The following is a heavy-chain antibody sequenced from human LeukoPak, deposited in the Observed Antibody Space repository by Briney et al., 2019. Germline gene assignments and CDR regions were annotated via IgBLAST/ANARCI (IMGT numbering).Heavy chain of an antibody. Sequence: SETLSLTCTVSGGSISSSSYYWGWIRQPPGKGLEWVGSIYYSGSTYYNPSLKSRVTISVDTSKNQFSLKLGSVTAADTAVYYCARVQGSSWYLVGRTDNWFDPWGQGTLVTVSS. CDR3: ARVQGSSWYLVGRTDNWFDP. CDR1: GGSISSSSYY. CDR2: IYYSGST. V-gene: IGHV4-39*07. J-gene: IGHJ5*02. D-gene: IGHD6-13*01.